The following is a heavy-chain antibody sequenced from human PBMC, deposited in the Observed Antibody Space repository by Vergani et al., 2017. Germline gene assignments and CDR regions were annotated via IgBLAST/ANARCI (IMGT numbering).Heavy chain of an antibody. V-gene: IGHV5-51*03. J-gene: IGHJ4*02. D-gene: IGHD5-12*01. CDR2: IYPGDSDT. CDR1: GYSFTSYW. CDR3: ARPSGGYSGYDADDPFDY. Sequence: EVQLVQSGAEVKKPGESLKISCKVSGYSFTSYWIGWVRQMPGKGLEWMGIIYPGDSDTRYSPSFQGQVTISADKSISTAYLQWSSLKASDTAMYYCARPSGGYSGYDADDPFDYWGQGTLVTVSS.